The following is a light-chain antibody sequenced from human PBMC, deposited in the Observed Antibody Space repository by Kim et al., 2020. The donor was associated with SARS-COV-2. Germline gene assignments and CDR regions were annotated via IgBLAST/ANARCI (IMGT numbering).Light chain of an antibody. CDR3: QAWDRTAVV. V-gene: IGLV3-1*01. CDR2: QDS. J-gene: IGLJ3*02. Sequence: SVTARQTARITCSGDKMENKYSCWYQQKPGQSPVLVIYQDSKRPSGIPERFSGSNSGITATLTNSGTQAMDEADYYCQAWDRTAVVFGGGTQLTVL. CDR1: KMENKY.